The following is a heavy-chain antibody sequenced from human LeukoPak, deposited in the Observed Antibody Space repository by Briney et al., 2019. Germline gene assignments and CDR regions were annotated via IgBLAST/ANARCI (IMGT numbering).Heavy chain of an antibody. J-gene: IGHJ3*02. D-gene: IGHD2-21*01. CDR2: LNSDESDT. CDR1: GFTFGSYW. V-gene: IGHV3-74*01. CDR3: ARDESGDNDAFDI. Sequence: GGSLRLSCAASGFTFGSYWMHWVRQAPGKGLVWISRLNSDESDTRYADSVKGRFTISRGNAKNSLYLQMNSLRVEDTAVYYCARDESGDNDAFDIWGQGTMVTVSS.